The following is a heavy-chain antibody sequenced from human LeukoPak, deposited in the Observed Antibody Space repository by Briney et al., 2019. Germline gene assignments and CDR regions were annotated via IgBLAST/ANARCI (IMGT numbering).Heavy chain of an antibody. Sequence: ASVKVSCKPSGYTFTDFYIHWVRQAPGQGLEYMGRINTHNGGTVYALQFQGRLSMTRDTSISTAYMELQSLRSEDTAVYYCARDLSAHSGANCNYLGGNWFDPWGQGTLVTVSS. J-gene: IGHJ5*02. CDR3: ARDLSAHSGANCNYLGGNWFDP. CDR1: GYTFTDFY. CDR2: INTHNGGT. D-gene: IGHD1-7*01. V-gene: IGHV1-2*06.